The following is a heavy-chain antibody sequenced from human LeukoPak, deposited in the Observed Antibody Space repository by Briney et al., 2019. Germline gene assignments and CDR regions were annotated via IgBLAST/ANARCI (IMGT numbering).Heavy chain of an antibody. J-gene: IGHJ4*02. D-gene: IGHD4-11*01. Sequence: GGSLRLSCAASGFTFSSYAMHWVRQAPGKGLEWVAVISYDGSNKYYPDSVKGRFTISRDNSKNTLYLQMNSLRAEDTAVYYCAKDRDYSKAQGSFDYWGQGTLVTVSS. CDR1: GFTFSSYA. CDR3: AKDRDYSKAQGSFDY. CDR2: ISYDGSNK. V-gene: IGHV3-30-3*01.